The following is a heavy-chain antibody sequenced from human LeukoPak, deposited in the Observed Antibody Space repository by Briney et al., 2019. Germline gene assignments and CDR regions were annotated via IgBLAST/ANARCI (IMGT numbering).Heavy chain of an antibody. CDR2: IYTSGST. CDR1: GGSISSGSYY. J-gene: IGHJ4*02. CDR3: ARDGGRDGYNLFDY. Sequence: PSETLSLTCTVSGGSISSGSYYWSWIRQPAGKGLEWIGRIYTSGSTNYNPSLKSRVTISVDTSENQFSLKLSSVTAADTAVYYCARDGGRDGYNLFDYWGQGTLVTVSS. V-gene: IGHV4-61*02. D-gene: IGHD5-24*01.